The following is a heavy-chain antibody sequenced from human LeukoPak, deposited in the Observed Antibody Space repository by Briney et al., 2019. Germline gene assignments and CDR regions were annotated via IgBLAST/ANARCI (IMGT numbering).Heavy chain of an antibody. CDR1: GYTFTSYY. D-gene: IGHD6-19*01. CDR2: INPSGGST. V-gene: IGHV1-46*01. J-gene: IGHJ4*02. Sequence: ASVKVSCKASGYTFTSYYMHWVRQAPGQGLEWMGIINPSGGSTSYAQKFQGRVTMTRDTSTSTVYMELSSLRSEDTAVYYCAGGSPPGWEQWLVDFDYWGQGTLVTVSS. CDR3: AGGSPPGWEQWLVDFDY.